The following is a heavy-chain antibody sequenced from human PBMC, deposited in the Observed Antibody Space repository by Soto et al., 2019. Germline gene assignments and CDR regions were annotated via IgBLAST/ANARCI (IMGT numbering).Heavy chain of an antibody. CDR2: IDPSDSYT. V-gene: IGHV5-10-1*01. D-gene: IGHD5-18*01. J-gene: IGHJ6*02. CDR3: ARRNSYGYYYYGMDV. Sequence: SWIRQSPGKGLEWMGRIDPSDSYTNYSPSFQGHVTISADKSISTAYLQWSSLKASDTAMYYCARRNSYGYYYYGMDVWGQGTTVTVSS.